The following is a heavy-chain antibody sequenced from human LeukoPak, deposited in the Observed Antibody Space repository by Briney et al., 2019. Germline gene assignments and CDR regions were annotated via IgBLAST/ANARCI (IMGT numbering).Heavy chain of an antibody. V-gene: IGHV3-15*07. CDR3: TRGSNRDDSSDFDC. CDR1: GFNFNNAW. CDR2: IRSNAYGGAT. D-gene: IGHD3-22*01. Sequence: GGSLRLSCAASGFNFNNAWMNWVRQAPGKALEWVGRIRSNAYGGATESAAPVTGRFTISRDDSENTLYLQMNSLKIEDTAVHYCTRGSNRDDSSDFDCWGQGTLVTVSS. J-gene: IGHJ4*02.